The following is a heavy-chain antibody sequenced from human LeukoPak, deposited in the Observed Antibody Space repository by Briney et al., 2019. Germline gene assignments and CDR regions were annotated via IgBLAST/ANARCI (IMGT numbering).Heavy chain of an antibody. CDR2: ISGSGGST. J-gene: IGHJ4*02. V-gene: IGHV3-23*01. CDR3: AKDRYSGGYYVHYYFDY. Sequence: GGSLRLSCAASGFTFSSYAMSWVRQAPGKGLEWVSAISGSGGSTYYADSVKGRFTISRDNSKNTLYLQMNSLRAEDTAVYYCAKDRYSGGYYVHYYFDYWGQGTLVTVSS. CDR1: GFTFSSYA. D-gene: IGHD1-26*01.